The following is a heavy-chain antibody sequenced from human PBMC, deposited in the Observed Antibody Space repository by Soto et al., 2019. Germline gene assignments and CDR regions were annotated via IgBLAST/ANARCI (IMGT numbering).Heavy chain of an antibody. CDR1: DGSVSSNAYY. V-gene: IGHV4-61*08. CDR3: ARDYYDRLGINWVDA. D-gene: IGHD1-26*01. CDR2: LYYSATT. Sequence: SETLYLTCAVSDGSVSSNAYYWGWFRQPPGKGLEWIGYLYYSATTNDNPPLKSRVTISVDTSKNQCSLRVNSVTAADAAVYYCARDYYDRLGINWVDARGQGTLVTVSS. J-gene: IGHJ5*02.